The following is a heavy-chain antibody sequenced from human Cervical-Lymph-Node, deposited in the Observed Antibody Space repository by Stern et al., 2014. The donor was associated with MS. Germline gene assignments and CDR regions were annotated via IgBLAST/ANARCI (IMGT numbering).Heavy chain of an antibody. Sequence: VQLVESGPGLVKPSETLSLTCTVSGASISSGAYYWSWIRPHPGKGLEWIGYIYYSGSTYYNPSLKSRVPISVDTSKSQFSLKLSSVTAADTAVYYCAREVVGQYFDYWGQGSLVTVSS. CDR1: GASISSGAYY. CDR2: IYYSGST. CDR3: AREVVGQYFDY. V-gene: IGHV4-31*03. D-gene: IGHD2-15*01. J-gene: IGHJ4*02.